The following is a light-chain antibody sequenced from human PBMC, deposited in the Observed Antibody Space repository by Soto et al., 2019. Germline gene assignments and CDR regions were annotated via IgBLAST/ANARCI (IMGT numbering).Light chain of an antibody. Sequence: QSVLTQPPSASGSPGQSVTIXCTGTSSDVGGYNYVSWYQQHPGKAPKLMISEVSKRPSGVPDRFSGSKSGNTASLTVSGLQAEDEADYYCSSFAGNNNLVFGGGTKVTVL. CDR1: SSDVGGYNY. V-gene: IGLV2-8*01. CDR3: SSFAGNNNLV. J-gene: IGLJ2*01. CDR2: EVS.